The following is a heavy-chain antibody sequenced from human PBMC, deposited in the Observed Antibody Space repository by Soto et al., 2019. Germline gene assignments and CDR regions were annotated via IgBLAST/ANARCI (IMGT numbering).Heavy chain of an antibody. D-gene: IGHD2-21*01. CDR1: GFTFNNHG. CDR2: IWHDGSEE. J-gene: IGHJ4*02. CDR3: AREGGQCTRLTCYSGFES. V-gene: IGHV3-33*01. Sequence: QGQLLQSGGGVVRPGKSLTLSCEASGFTFNNHGAHWVRQAPGKGLEWVAVIWHDGSEEYYADSVKGRFTISRDNFKNTLSLSMSGLPVEDTAVYFCAREGGQCTRLTCYSGFESWGQGSLVTVSS.